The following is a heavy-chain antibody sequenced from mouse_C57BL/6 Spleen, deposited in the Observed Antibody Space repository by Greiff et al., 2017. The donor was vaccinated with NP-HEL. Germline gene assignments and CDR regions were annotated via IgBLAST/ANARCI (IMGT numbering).Heavy chain of an antibody. V-gene: IGHV1-50*01. CDR1: GYTFTSYW. CDR3: ARDYGSSPHYFDY. J-gene: IGHJ2*01. CDR2: IDPSDSYT. Sequence: VQLQQPGAELVKPGASVKLSCKASGYTFTSYWMQWVKQRPGQGLEWIGEIDPSDSYTNYNQKFKGKATLTVDTSSSTAYMQLSSLTSEDSAVYYCARDYGSSPHYFDYWGQGTTLTVSS. D-gene: IGHD1-1*01.